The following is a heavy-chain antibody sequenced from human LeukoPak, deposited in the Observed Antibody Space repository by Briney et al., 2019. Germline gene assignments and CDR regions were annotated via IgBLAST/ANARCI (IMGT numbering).Heavy chain of an antibody. Sequence: GASVKVSCKASGYTFTAYYIHWVRQAPGQGLEWMGWINPNSGGTNYAQKFQGRVTMTRDTSISTAYMELSRLRSDDTAVYYCARDRGYYDSSGYYYGGDFDYWGQGTLVTVSS. D-gene: IGHD3-22*01. CDR3: ARDRGYYDSSGYYYGGDFDY. V-gene: IGHV1-2*02. CDR1: GYTFTAYY. CDR2: INPNSGGT. J-gene: IGHJ4*02.